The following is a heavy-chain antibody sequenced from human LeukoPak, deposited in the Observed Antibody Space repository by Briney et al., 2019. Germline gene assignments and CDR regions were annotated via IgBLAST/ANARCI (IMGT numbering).Heavy chain of an antibody. CDR1: GFTFSSCA. CDR2: ISGSGGST. D-gene: IGHD6-19*01. CDR3: AKEMSGIAVAGTSDY. V-gene: IGHV3-23*01. Sequence: GASLRLSCAASGFTFSSCAMSWVRQAPGKGLEWVSAISGSGGSTYYADSVKGRFTISRDNSKNTLYLQMNSLRAEDTAVYYCAKEMSGIAVAGTSDYWGQGTLVTVSS. J-gene: IGHJ4*02.